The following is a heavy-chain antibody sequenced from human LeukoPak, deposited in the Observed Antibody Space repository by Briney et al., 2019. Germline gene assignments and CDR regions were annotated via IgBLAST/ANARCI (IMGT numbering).Heavy chain of an antibody. CDR3: AKDPLEYSGYEFIPDY. CDR1: GYTFTGYY. D-gene: IGHD5-12*01. V-gene: IGHV1-2*02. J-gene: IGHJ4*02. Sequence: ASVKVSCKASGYTFTGYYIHWVRQAPGQGLEWMGWIKPNSGGTNYAQKFQGRVTMTRDTSISTAYMELSRLRSDDTAVYYCAKDPLEYSGYEFIPDYWGQGTLVTVSS. CDR2: IKPNSGGT.